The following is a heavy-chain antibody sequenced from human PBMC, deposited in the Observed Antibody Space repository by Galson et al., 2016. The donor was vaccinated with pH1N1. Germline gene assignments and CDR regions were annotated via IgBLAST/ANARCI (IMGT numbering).Heavy chain of an antibody. CDR3: AREGVTESGRWGNAFAI. CDR2: TYYRSRWIY. CDR1: GDSVSSIDAA. V-gene: IGHV6-1*01. D-gene: IGHD3-16*01. Sequence: CAISGDSVSSIDAAWNWIRQSPSGGLEWLGRTYYRSRWIYDYAGSVRGRITIKPDTSKNQFSLQLSSVTPEDTAVYYCAREGVTESGRWGNAFAIWGQGTMVTVSS. J-gene: IGHJ3*02.